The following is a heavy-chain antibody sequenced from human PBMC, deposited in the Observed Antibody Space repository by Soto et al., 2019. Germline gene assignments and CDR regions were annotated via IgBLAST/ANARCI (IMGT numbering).Heavy chain of an antibody. J-gene: IGHJ4*02. CDR2: INPNSGGT. D-gene: IGHD3-16*02. Sequence: ASVKVSCKASGYTFTGYYMHWVRQAPGQGLEWMGWINPNSGGTNYAQKFQGWVTMTRDTSISTAYMELSRLRSDDTAVYYCARGWRVSDYVWGSYLPDYWGQGTLVTVSS. V-gene: IGHV1-2*04. CDR1: GYTFTGYY. CDR3: ARGWRVSDYVWGSYLPDY.